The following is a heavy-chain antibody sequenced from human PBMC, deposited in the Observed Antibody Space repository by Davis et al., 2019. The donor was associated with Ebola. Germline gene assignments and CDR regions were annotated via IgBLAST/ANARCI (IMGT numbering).Heavy chain of an antibody. V-gene: IGHV3-73*01. Sequence: GESLKISCTTSGFTFSTYALSWVRQASGKGLEWVGRIRSKANSYATAYAASVKGRFTISRDDSKNTAYLQMNSLKTEDTAVYYCTVGVMTTVTTGDYWGQGTLVTVSS. CDR1: GFTFSTYA. CDR3: TVGVMTTVTTGDY. CDR2: IRSKANSYAT. D-gene: IGHD4-17*01. J-gene: IGHJ4*02.